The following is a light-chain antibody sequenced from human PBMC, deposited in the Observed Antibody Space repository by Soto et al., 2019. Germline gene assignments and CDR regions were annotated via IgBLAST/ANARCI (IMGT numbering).Light chain of an antibody. CDR1: TPNIGSNF. CDR3: AAWDDSLSGVM. CDR2: RND. Sequence: QSVLTQPPSASGTPGQRVTISCSGSTPNIGSNFVYWYQQLPGTAPKLLIYRNDQRPSGVPDRFSGSKSGTSGSLAISGLRSEDEAVYYCAAWDDSLSGVMFGGGTKLTVL. J-gene: IGLJ3*02. V-gene: IGLV1-47*01.